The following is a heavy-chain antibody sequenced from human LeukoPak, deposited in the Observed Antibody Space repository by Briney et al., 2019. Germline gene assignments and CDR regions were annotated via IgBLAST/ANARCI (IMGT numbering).Heavy chain of an antibody. Sequence: SETLSLTCTVSGGSITSYYWSWIRQPPGKGLEWIGYFSYSGSTNYNPSLKSRLTISVDTSNNQFSLRLNSVTAADTAVYYCARGKWIQSPFDYWGQGTLVTVSS. D-gene: IGHD5-18*01. CDR2: FSYSGST. J-gene: IGHJ4*02. CDR1: GGSITSYY. V-gene: IGHV4-59*01. CDR3: ARGKWIQSPFDY.